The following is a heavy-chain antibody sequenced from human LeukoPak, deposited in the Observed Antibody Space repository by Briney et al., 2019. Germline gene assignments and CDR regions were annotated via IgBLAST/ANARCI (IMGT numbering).Heavy chain of an antibody. CDR1: GYTFTDYY. J-gene: IGHJ4*02. CDR2: INPNNGGT. D-gene: IGHD1-26*01. V-gene: IGHV1-2*02. Sequence: ASVKVSCKASGYTFTDYYMHWVRQAPGEGLEWMGWINPNNGGTHYAQKFQDRVTMTRDTSISTAYMELSRLRSDDTAVYYCAREDLNSGSYSEALDYWGQGTLVTVSS. CDR3: AREDLNSGSYSEALDY.